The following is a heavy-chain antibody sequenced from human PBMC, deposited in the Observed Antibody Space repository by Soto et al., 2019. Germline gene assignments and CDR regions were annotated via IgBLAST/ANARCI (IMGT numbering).Heavy chain of an antibody. CDR3: SKEVAVAGDLDY. V-gene: IGHV3-30*18. J-gene: IGHJ4*01. CDR2: ISSDGKTK. CDR1: GFRFSSYG. D-gene: IGHD6-19*01. Sequence: QVRLVESGGGVVQPGRSLRLSCVASGFRFSSYGIHWVRQAPGKGLEWVGVISSDGKTKYYADSVKGRFTISRDNSKNPLYLQMDSLRPEETAVYYCSKEVAVAGDLDYWGHGTLVTVSS.